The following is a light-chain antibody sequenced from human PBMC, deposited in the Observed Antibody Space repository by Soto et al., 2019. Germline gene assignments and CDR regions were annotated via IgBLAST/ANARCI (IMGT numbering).Light chain of an antibody. CDR2: GAS. Sequence: RASQSVSTSYLAWYQQKPGQAPRLVIYGASSRATGIPDRFSCRGSGTDSTLTCSLLKPDDSVLCSWPHHANSARTFRVGTRLEIK. J-gene: IGKJ5*01. CDR3: PHHANSART. CDR1: QSVSTSY. V-gene: IGKV3-20*01.